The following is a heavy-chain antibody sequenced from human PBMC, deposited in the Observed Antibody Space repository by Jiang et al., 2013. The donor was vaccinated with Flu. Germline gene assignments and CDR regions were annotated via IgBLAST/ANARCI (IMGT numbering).Heavy chain of an antibody. CDR1: SGSINSNNYY. CDR2: ISYSGGT. V-gene: IGHV4-39*01. J-gene: IGHJ4*02. CDR3: ARPGGPTGWYYFDF. Sequence: GPGLVKPSETLSLTCTVSSGSINSNNYYWGWIRQPPGKGLEWIASISYSGGTYYNPSLKSRVTISVDTSKNQFFLKLSSVTAADTAVYYCARPGGPTGWYYFDFWGQGPWSLSLQ. D-gene: IGHD6-19*01.